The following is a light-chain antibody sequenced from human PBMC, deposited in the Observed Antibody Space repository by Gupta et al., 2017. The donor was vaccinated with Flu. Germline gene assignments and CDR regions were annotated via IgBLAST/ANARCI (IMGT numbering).Light chain of an antibody. Sequence: DVHMTQSPSSLSASIEDRVTVTCRASQDISIFLNWYQQKPGKAPKLLIYTSTSLQSGVPSRFIGSGSGTDFTLTISGLQPEDVATYFCQQSYTTPRFGFGPGTKVEIK. CDR2: TST. J-gene: IGKJ3*01. V-gene: IGKV1-39*01. CDR1: QDISIF. CDR3: QQSYTTPRFG.